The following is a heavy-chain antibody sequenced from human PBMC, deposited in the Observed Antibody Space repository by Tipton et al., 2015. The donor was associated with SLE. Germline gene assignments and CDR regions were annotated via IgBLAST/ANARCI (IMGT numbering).Heavy chain of an antibody. CDR3: ARRWLQGGAFDI. J-gene: IGHJ3*02. Sequence: SGFTFSSYEMNWVRQAPGKGLEWVSYISSSGSTIYYADSVMGRFTISRDNAKNSLYLQMNSLRAEDTAVYYCARRWLQGGAFDIWGQGTMVTVSS. D-gene: IGHD5-24*01. V-gene: IGHV3-48*03. CDR2: ISSSGSTI. CDR1: GFTFSSYE.